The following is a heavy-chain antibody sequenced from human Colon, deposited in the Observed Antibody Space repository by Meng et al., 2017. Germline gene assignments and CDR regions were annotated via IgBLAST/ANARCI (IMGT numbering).Heavy chain of an antibody. CDR2: INHGGGT. D-gene: IGHD3-22*01. CDR3: ARVDFPGDFRDSSGLGL. Sequence: QVQLKEWGARLLRPSGTLSLTCTVYGGSFTDFYWSWVRQSPERGLEWIGEINHGGGTNYNPSLSSRVTISLDTSKNQFFLKMNSVTAADTAVYYCARVDFPGDFRDSSGLGLWGQGTLVTVSS. V-gene: IGHV4-34*01. CDR1: GGSFTDFY. J-gene: IGHJ4*02.